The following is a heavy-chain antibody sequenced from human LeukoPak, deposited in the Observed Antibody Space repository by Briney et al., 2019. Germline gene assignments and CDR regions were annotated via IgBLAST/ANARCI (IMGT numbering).Heavy chain of an antibody. V-gene: IGHV1-18*01. Sequence: ASVNVSCKASGYAFTSYGVSWVRQAPGQGLEWMGWISAYNGNTNYAQKLQGRVTMTTDTSTSTAYMELRSLRSDDTAVYYCARHQVGGSYFGYWGQGTLVTVSS. D-gene: IGHD1-26*01. CDR1: GYAFTSYG. CDR3: ARHQVGGSYFGY. J-gene: IGHJ4*02. CDR2: ISAYNGNT.